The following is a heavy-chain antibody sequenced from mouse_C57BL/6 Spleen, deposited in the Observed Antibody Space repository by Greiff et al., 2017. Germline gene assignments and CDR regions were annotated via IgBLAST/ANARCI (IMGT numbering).Heavy chain of an antibody. CDR1: GFTFSSYA. Sequence: EVKLQESGGGLVKPGGSLKLSCAASGFTFSSYAMSWVRQTPEKRLELVATISDGGSYTYYPDNVKGRFTISRDNAKNNLYLQMSHLKSEDTAMYYCARSTMVTTQFAYWGQGTLVTVSA. J-gene: IGHJ3*01. CDR3: ARSTMVTTQFAY. V-gene: IGHV5-4*03. D-gene: IGHD2-2*01. CDR2: ISDGGSYT.